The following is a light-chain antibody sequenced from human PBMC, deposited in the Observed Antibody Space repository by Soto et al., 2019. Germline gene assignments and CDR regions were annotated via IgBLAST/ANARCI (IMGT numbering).Light chain of an antibody. CDR1: QSVSSSY. Sequence: EIVLTQSPGTLSLSPGERATLPCRASQSVSSSYLAWYQQKPGQAPRLLIFEASKRATGIPDRISGSGSGTDFTLTISSLEPEDFAVYYCQQRGHWPRTFGQGTKVDIK. CDR2: EAS. V-gene: IGKV3D-20*02. J-gene: IGKJ1*01. CDR3: QQRGHWPRT.